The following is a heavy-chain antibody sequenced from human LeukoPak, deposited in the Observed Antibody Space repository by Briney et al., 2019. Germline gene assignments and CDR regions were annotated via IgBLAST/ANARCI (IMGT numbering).Heavy chain of an antibody. CDR2: IYYSGST. V-gene: IGHV4-61*01. CDR3: AREDY. J-gene: IGHJ4*02. CDR1: GGSVSSGSYY. Sequence: SETLSLTCTVSGGSVSSGSYYWSWIRQPPGKGLEWIGYIYYSGSTNYNPSLKSRVTISVDTSKNQFSLKLSSVTAADTAVYYCAREDYWGQGTLATVSS.